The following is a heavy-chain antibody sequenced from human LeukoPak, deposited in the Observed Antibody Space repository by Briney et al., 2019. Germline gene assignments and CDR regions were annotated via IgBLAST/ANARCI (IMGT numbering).Heavy chain of an antibody. Sequence: GASVKVSCKASGGTFSSYAISWVRQAPGQGLEWMGRIIPIFGTANYAQKFQGRVTITTDESTSTAYMELSSLRSEDTAVYYCARDPEYYDSSGDYYVGPWFDSWGQGTLVTVSS. CDR2: IIPIFGTA. J-gene: IGHJ5*01. CDR3: ARDPEYYDSSGDYYVGPWFDS. D-gene: IGHD3-22*01. CDR1: GGTFSSYA. V-gene: IGHV1-69*05.